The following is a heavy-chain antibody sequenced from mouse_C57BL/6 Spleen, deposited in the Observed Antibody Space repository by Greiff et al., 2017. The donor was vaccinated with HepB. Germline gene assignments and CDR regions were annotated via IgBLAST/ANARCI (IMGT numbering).Heavy chain of an antibody. CDR3: TKGVPGTDWYFDV. V-gene: IGHV1-15*01. J-gene: IGHJ1*03. CDR2: IDPETGGT. Sequence: VQLQQSGAELVRPGASVTLSCKASGYTFTDYEMHWVKQTPVPGLEWIGAIDPETGGTAYNQKFKGKAILTADKSSSTAYMELRSLTSEDSAVYYCTKGVPGTDWYFDVWGTGTTVTVSS. CDR1: GYTFTDYE. D-gene: IGHD4-1*01.